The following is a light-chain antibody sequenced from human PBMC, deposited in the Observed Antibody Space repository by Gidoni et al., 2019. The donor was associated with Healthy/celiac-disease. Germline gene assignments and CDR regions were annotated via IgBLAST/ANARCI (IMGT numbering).Light chain of an antibody. J-gene: IGKJ1*01. V-gene: IGKV3-20*01. Sequence: DIVSTQYAGNLSLSPGERATLSCRASQSVSSSYLAWYQQKPGQAHRLLIYGASSRATGIPDRFTGSGSGTDFPLTISRLEPEDFAVYYCQQYGSSRGTFGQGTKVEIK. CDR2: GAS. CDR3: QQYGSSRGT. CDR1: QSVSSSY.